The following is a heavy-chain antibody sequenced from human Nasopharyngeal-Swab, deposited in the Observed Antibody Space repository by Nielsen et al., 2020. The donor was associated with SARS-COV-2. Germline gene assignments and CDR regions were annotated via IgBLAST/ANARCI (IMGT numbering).Heavy chain of an antibody. V-gene: IGHV4-61*01. CDR3: ARDPGYSYFNWFDP. J-gene: IGHJ5*02. CDR1: GGSVSSGSYY. Sequence: SEPLSLPCTVSGGSVSSGSYYWSWIRQPPGKGLEWIGYIYYSGSTNYNPSLKSRVTIPVDTSKNQFSLKLSSVTAADTAVYYCARDPGYSYFNWFDPWGQGTLVTVSS. D-gene: IGHD5-18*01. CDR2: IYYSGST.